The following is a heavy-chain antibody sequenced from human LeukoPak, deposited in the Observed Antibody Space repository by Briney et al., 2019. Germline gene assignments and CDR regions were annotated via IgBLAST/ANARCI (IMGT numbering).Heavy chain of an antibody. D-gene: IGHD6-6*01. Sequence: SETLSLTCTVSGGSISSYYWSWIRQPPGKGLEWIGEINHSGSTNYNPSLKSRVTISVDTSKNQFSLKLSSVTAADTAVYYCARVGRGSSSSVDYWGQGTLVTVSS. CDR3: ARVGRGSSSSVDY. V-gene: IGHV4-59*08. CDR1: GGSISSYY. J-gene: IGHJ4*02. CDR2: INHSGST.